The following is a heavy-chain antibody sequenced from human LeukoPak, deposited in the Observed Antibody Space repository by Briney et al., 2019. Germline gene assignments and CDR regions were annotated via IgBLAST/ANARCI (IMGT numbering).Heavy chain of an antibody. CDR2: IKKDGSEE. V-gene: IGHV3-7*01. CDR1: GFTLNSYL. J-gene: IGHJ4*02. D-gene: IGHD3-10*01. Sequence: PGGSLRLSCAASGFTLNSYLMSWVRQAPGRGLEWVANIKKDGSEESYLDSVKGRFTVSRDNAKNSLFLQMNSLRGEDTAVYYCAQTGDKYGSFEYWGQGTLVTVSS. CDR3: AQTGDKYGSFEY.